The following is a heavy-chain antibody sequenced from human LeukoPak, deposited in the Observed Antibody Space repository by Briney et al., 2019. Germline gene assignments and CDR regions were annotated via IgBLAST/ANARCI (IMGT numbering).Heavy chain of an antibody. CDR2: IYPGDSDT. CDR1: GNSFTGYR. J-gene: IGHJ6*04. V-gene: IGHV5-51*01. Sequence: SSLDPGNSFTGYRVGRVRHLIIKNLKCMGIIYPGDSDTRYSPSFQGQVTISADKSISTAYLQWSSLKASDTAMYYCARLGPVDRVDYGMDGCGKGTTFTVSS. D-gene: IGHD3-3*01. CDR3: ARLGPVDRVDYGMDG.